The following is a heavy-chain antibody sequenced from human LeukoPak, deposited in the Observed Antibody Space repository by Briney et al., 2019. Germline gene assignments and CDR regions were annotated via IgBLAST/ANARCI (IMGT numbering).Heavy chain of an antibody. J-gene: IGHJ5*02. CDR3: ARGEQWLGLWKWFDP. V-gene: IGHV4-39*07. CDR1: GGSISSSSYY. Sequence: PSETLSLTCTVSGGSISSSSYYWGCIRQPPGKGLEWIGSIYYSGSTNYNPSLKSRVTISVDTSKNQFSLKLSSVTAADTAVYYCARGEQWLGLWKWFDPWGQGTLVTVSS. D-gene: IGHD6-19*01. CDR2: IYYSGST.